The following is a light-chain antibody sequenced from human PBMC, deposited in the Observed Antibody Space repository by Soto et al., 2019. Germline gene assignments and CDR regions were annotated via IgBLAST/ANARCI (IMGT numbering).Light chain of an antibody. CDR2: DAS. CDR1: QRVSSY. Sequence: EIVLTQSPATLSLSPGERATLSCRASQRVSSYLAWYQQKPGQAPRLLIYDASNRATGIPARFSGSGSGTDFTLTISSLEPEDFAVYYCQQRSIFGQGTKLEIK. J-gene: IGKJ2*01. CDR3: QQRSI. V-gene: IGKV3-11*01.